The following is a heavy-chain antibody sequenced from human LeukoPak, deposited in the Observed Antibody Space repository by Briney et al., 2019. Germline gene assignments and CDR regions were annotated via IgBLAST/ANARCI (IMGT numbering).Heavy chain of an antibody. Sequence: PSGTLSLTCAVSGVSVSSTTYYWGWIRQPPGKGLECTASINYSGSTYYNPSLQSRVTISVDTSENQFSLKLSSVTAADTAVYYCARYVVYGSGKYYFDYWGQGTLVTVSS. V-gene: IGHV4-39*01. CDR3: ARYVVYGSGKYYFDY. D-gene: IGHD3-10*01. CDR1: GVSVSSTTYY. J-gene: IGHJ4*02. CDR2: INYSGST.